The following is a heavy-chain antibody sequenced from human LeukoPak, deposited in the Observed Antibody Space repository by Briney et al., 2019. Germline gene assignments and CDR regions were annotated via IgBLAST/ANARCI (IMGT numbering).Heavy chain of an antibody. D-gene: IGHD3-16*02. V-gene: IGHV4-59*12. CDR3: AREIKGMITFGGVIKN. CDR1: GGSISSYY. J-gene: IGHJ4*02. CDR2: IYYSGST. Sequence: SETLSLTCTVSGGSISSYYWSWIRQPPGKGLEWIGYIYYSGSTYYNPSLKSRVTISVDTSKNQFSLKLSSVTAADTAVYYCAREIKGMITFGGVIKNWGQGTLVTVSS.